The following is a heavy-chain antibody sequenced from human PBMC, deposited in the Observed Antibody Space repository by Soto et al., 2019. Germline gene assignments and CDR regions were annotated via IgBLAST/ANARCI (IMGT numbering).Heavy chain of an antibody. D-gene: IGHD6-13*01. CDR2: IIPILGIA. V-gene: IGHV1-69*08. Sequence: QVQLVQSGAEVKKPGSSVKVSCKASGGTFSSYTISWVRQAPGQGLEWMGRIIPILGIANYAQKFQGRVTITADKSTXXAXRXXSSLRSEDTAVYYCARERIGIAAATGWYYYYGMDVWGQGTTVTVSS. J-gene: IGHJ6*02. CDR1: GGTFSSYT. CDR3: ARERIGIAAATGWYYYYGMDV.